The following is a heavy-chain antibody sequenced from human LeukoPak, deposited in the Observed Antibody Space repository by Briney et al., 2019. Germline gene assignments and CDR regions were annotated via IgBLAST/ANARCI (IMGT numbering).Heavy chain of an antibody. CDR3: ATEGMAYDYVWGSYHPLRY. CDR2: FDPEDGET. CDR1: GYTLTELS. D-gene: IGHD3-16*01. V-gene: IGHV1-24*01. Sequence: ASVKVSCKVSGYTLTELSMHWVRQAPGKGLEWMGAFDPEDGETIYAQKFQGRVTMTEDTSTDTAYMELSSLRSEDTAVYYCATEGMAYDYVWGSYHPLRYWGQGTLVTVSS. J-gene: IGHJ4*02.